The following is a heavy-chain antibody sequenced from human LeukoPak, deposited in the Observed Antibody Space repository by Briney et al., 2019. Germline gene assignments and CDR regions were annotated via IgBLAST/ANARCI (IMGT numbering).Heavy chain of an antibody. Sequence: GGSLRLSCTGSGFTLSSYAMNWVRRAPGQGLEWVSSISSSSSDIYYTDSVKGRFTISRDNAKNSLYLQMNSLSAEDTAVYYCVTDYGGSSGAFDIWGQGTMVTVSS. D-gene: IGHD4-23*01. CDR2: ISSSSSDI. CDR3: VTDYGGSSGAFDI. V-gene: IGHV3-21*01. CDR1: GFTLSSYA. J-gene: IGHJ3*02.